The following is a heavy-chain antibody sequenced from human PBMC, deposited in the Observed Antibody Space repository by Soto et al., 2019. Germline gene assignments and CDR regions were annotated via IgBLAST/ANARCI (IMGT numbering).Heavy chain of an antibody. CDR3: ARMLDSSGYALDS. V-gene: IGHV1-46*01. Sequence: QVQLEQSGAAVGKPGASVKLSCKTSPSTFSDNYIHWVRQAPGQGLECMGIISPTSGSTSYVEKFRGGVSMTGETATTVVYMELRLMTSEDTAIYCCARMLDSSGYALDSWGQGTLVTVSS. J-gene: IGHJ4*02. CDR1: PSTFSDNY. D-gene: IGHD3-22*01. CDR2: ISPTSGST.